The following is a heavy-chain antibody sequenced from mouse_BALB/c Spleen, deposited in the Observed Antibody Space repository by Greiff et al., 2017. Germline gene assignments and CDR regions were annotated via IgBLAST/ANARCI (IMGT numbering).Heavy chain of an antibody. D-gene: IGHD3-1*01. CDR3: ARYSSGYLFAY. J-gene: IGHJ3*01. Sequence: EVKLQESGAELVKPGASVKLSCTASGFNIKDTYMHWVKQRPEQGLEWIGRIDPANGNTKYDPKFQGKATITADTSSNTAYLQLSSLTSEDTAVYYCARYSSGYLFAYWGQGTLVTVSA. CDR2: IDPANGNT. V-gene: IGHV14-3*02. CDR1: GFNIKDTY.